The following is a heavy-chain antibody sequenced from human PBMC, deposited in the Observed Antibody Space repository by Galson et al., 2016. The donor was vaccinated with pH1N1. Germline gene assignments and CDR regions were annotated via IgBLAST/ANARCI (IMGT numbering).Heavy chain of an antibody. CDR3: AREDYYDTDLSDWYFDL. J-gene: IGHJ2*01. D-gene: IGHD3-22*01. V-gene: IGHV1-69*13. CDR1: GGTFGSYG. Sequence: SVKVSCKASGGTFGSYGINWVRQAPGQGLEWMGGIIPIFNTVQYAQNFQGRVTIPADESTTTAYMELSSLRSEDTAMYYCAREDYYDTDLSDWYFDLWGRGTLLTVSS. CDR2: IIPIFNTV.